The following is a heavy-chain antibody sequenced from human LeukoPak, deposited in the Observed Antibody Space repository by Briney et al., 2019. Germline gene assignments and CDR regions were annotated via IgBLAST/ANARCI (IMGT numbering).Heavy chain of an antibody. J-gene: IGHJ3*02. CDR3: ARAQRGPGAFDI. CDR1: GFTFNSFG. Sequence: GGSLRLSCATSGFTFNSFGMHWARQAPGKGLEWVAFISYDGSNKDYADSVKGRFTISRDNSKNTLYLQMNRLRAEDTAVYYCARAQRGPGAFDIWGQGTMVTVSS. V-gene: IGHV3-30*03. CDR2: ISYDGSNK. D-gene: IGHD3/OR15-3a*01.